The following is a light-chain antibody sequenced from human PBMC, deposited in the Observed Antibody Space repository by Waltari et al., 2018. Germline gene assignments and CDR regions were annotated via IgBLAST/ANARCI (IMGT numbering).Light chain of an antibody. CDR3: TSYTRGRTF. CDR2: DVR. J-gene: IGLJ2*01. Sequence: QTALTQPASVSGSPGQSITISCTGTSSDVGDFNYVSWYQQHPGKAPKLINYDVRYRPACVSNRLSGSTSGNTASLSISGLQAEDEADYYCTSYTRGRTFFGGGTRLTVL. V-gene: IGLV2-14*03. CDR1: SSDVGDFNY.